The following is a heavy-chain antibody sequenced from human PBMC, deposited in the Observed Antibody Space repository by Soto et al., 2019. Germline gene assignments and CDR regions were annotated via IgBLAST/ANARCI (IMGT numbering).Heavy chain of an antibody. V-gene: IGHV3-15*01. CDR1: GFTFSDYY. Sequence: GGSLRLSCAASGFTFSDYYMSWVRQVPGKGLEWVGRIKSIVNGGTIDFAAPVKGRFSISRDDSKNTLYLQMNSLKVEDTAIYYCTTNGCSGDSCYSNFWGQGTLVTVSS. CDR3: TTNGCSGDSCYSNF. D-gene: IGHD2-15*01. CDR2: IKSIVNGGTI. J-gene: IGHJ4*02.